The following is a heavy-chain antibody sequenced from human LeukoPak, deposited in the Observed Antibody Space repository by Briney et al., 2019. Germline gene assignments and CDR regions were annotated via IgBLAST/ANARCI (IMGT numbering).Heavy chain of an antibody. J-gene: IGHJ6*02. D-gene: IGHD4-17*01. CDR1: GFTFSSYS. CDR3: ARALNTELDYVDYDAGDYYYYYGMDV. Sequence: GGSLRLSCAASGFTFSSYSMNWVRQAPGKGLEWVSSISSSSSYIYYADSVKGRFTISRDNAKNSLYLQMNSLSAEDTAVYYCARALNTELDYVDYDAGDYYYYYGMDVWGQGTTVTVSS. V-gene: IGHV3-21*01. CDR2: ISSSSSYI.